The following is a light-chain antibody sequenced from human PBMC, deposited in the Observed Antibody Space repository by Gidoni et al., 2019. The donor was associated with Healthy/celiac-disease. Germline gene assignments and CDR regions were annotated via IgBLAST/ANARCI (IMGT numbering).Light chain of an antibody. Sequence: PALTQPASVSVSPGQSITISCTGPSTDVGGYNYVSWDQQHPGKAPKLMIYDVSNRPSGVSNRFSGSKSGNTASLTISGLQAEDEADYYCSSYTSSSTSFGGGTKLTVL. CDR1: STDVGGYNY. V-gene: IGLV2-14*01. CDR3: SSYTSSSTS. CDR2: DVS. J-gene: IGLJ2*01.